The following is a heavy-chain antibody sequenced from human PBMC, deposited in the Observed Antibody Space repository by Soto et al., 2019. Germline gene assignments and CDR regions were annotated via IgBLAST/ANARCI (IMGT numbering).Heavy chain of an antibody. CDR3: ALYCSGGSCYADDWFDP. V-gene: IGHV1-69*02. CDR2: IIPILGIA. D-gene: IGHD2-15*01. CDR1: GGTFSSYT. J-gene: IGHJ5*02. Sequence: QVHLVQSGAEVKKPGSSVKVSCKASGGTFSSYTISWVRQAPGQGLEWMGRIIPILGIANYAQKFQGRVTITADKSTSTAYMELGSLRSEDTAVYYCALYCSGGSCYADDWFDPWGQGTLVTVSS.